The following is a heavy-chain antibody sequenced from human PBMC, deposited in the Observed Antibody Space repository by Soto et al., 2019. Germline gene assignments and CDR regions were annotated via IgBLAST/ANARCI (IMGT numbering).Heavy chain of an antibody. CDR1: GFTFSSYG. J-gene: IGHJ4*02. CDR3: AKDSQWLDEGIDY. D-gene: IGHD6-19*01. Sequence: GESLKISCAASGFTFSSYGMHWVRQAPGKGLEWVAVISYDGSNKYYADSVKGRFTISRDNSKNTLYLQMNSLRAEDTAVYYCAKDSQWLDEGIDYWGQGTLVTVSS. CDR2: ISYDGSNK. V-gene: IGHV3-30*18.